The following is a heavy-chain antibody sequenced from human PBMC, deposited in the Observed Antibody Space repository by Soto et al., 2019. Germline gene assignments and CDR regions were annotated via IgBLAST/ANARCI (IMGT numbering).Heavy chain of an antibody. D-gene: IGHD5-18*01. CDR2: ISNDGSNY. CDR3: ARDQPGYSYGYGLGY. Sequence: GGSLRLSCAASGFTFTSYAMHWVRQAPGKGLEWVAVISNDGSNYYYADSVRGRFTISRDNTKNTLFLQMSSLRGEDSGVYYCARDQPGYSYGYGLGYWGQGTLVTVSS. J-gene: IGHJ4*02. CDR1: GFTFTSYA. V-gene: IGHV3-30-3*01.